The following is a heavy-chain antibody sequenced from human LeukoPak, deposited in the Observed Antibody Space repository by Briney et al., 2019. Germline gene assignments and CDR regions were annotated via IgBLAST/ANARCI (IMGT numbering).Heavy chain of an antibody. J-gene: IGHJ4*02. CDR2: IYFSGST. D-gene: IGHD5-24*01. Sequence: PSETLSLTCTVSGGSISSFYWSWFYWSWIRQPPGKGLEWIGYIYFSGSTNYNPSLKSRVTISVDTSKNLFSLKLSSVTAADTAVYYCARVVGWLQSLRLDYWGQGTLVTVSS. CDR1: GGSISSFY. V-gene: IGHV4-59*08. CDR3: ARVVGWLQSLRLDY.